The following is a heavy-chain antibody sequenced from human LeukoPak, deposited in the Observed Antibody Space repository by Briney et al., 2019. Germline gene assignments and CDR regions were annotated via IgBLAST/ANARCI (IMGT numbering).Heavy chain of an antibody. CDR1: GFTFSSYG. D-gene: IGHD1-1*01. V-gene: IGHV3-30*03. CDR3: ALTTGTPGDLAY. J-gene: IGHJ4*02. Sequence: GGSLRLSCAASGFTFSSYGMHWVRQAPGKGLEWVAVISYDGSNKYYADSVKGRFTISRDNSKNTLYLQMNSLRAEDTAVYYCALTTGTPGDLAYWGQGTLVTVSS. CDR2: ISYDGSNK.